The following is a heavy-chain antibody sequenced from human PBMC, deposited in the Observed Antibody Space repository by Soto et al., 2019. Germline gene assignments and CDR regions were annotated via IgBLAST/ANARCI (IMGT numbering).Heavy chain of an antibody. CDR3: AKDLQAYGDYNYYYYGMHV. CDR2: ISYDGHNK. Sequence: QVQLVESGGGVVQPGGSLRLSCTASGFTFTTFGIHWVRQAPGKGLEWVALISYDGHNKYYSDSVKGRFTISRDNYKNTLSLKMNSLRAEDTAVYYCAKDLQAYGDYNYYYYGMHVWGHGTTVSVSS. V-gene: IGHV3-30*18. J-gene: IGHJ6*02. CDR1: GFTFTTFG. D-gene: IGHD4-17*01.